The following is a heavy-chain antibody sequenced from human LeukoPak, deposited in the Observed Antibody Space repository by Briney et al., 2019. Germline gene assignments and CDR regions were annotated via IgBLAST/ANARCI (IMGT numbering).Heavy chain of an antibody. V-gene: IGHV4-4*07. CDR3: ARDFYGDDGHHPFDY. CDR2: IYASGST. J-gene: IGHJ4*02. D-gene: IGHD2/OR15-2a*01. CDR1: GGSISNYY. Sequence: SETLSLTCSASGGSISNYYWNWLRQPAGRGLEWIGRIYASGSTNYNPSLKSRVTISMDKSKNHFSLNLKSVTAADTAFYYCARDFYGDDGHHPFDYWGQGIQVTVSS.